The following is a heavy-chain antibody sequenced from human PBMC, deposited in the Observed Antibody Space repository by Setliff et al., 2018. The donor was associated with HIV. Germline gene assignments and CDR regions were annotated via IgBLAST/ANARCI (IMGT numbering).Heavy chain of an antibody. V-gene: IGHV4-61*02. CDR3: AKVAVTGYCSTTSCQNWFDP. Sequence: PSETLSLTCTVSGDFISSGNLHWNWIRQPAGKGPEWIGLIYTRGSVSYNPSLMSRVTISLDTSKNKLSLRLISVTAADTAVYYCAKVAVTGYCSTTSCQNWFDPWGQGTLVTVSS. CDR1: GDFISSGNLH. J-gene: IGHJ5*02. D-gene: IGHD2-2*01. CDR2: IYTRGSV.